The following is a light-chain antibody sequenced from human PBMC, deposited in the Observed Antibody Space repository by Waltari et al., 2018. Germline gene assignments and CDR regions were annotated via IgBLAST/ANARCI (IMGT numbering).Light chain of an antibody. V-gene: IGKV1-9*01. J-gene: IGKJ1*01. CDR1: QGIGSF. Sequence: DIQFTQSPSFLSASVGDRVTLTCRASQGIGSFLAWYQQKPGKAPNLLIYAASTLQSGVPSRFSGSGSGTEFTLTISSLKPEDFATYYCQQLNNYPRTFGQGTRVEIK. CDR3: QQLNNYPRT. CDR2: AAS.